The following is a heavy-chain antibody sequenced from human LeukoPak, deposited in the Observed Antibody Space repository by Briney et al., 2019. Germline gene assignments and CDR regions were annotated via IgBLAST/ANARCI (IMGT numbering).Heavy chain of an antibody. V-gene: IGHV1-18*01. D-gene: IGHD3-16*02. Sequence: ASVKVSCKASGYTFTRYGISWVRQDPGQGLEWMGWISAYNGNTNYAQKLQGRVIMTTDTSTSTAYMELRSLRSDDTAVYYCARVPSSGLSNPRPYFDYWGQGTLVTVSS. CDR2: ISAYNGNT. CDR3: ARVPSSGLSNPRPYFDY. J-gene: IGHJ4*02. CDR1: GYTFTRYG.